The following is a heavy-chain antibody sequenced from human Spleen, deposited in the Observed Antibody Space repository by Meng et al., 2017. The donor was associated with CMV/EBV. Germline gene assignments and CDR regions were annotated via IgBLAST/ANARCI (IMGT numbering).Heavy chain of an antibody. Sequence: SGFTFSSYAMSWVRQAPGKGLEWVSAIGGGGVYTYYAQSVKGRFTISRDNSKNTLYLQMNSLRAEDTAIYYCAKDHMYGPIVTTAFDYWGQGTLVTVSS. CDR3: AKDHMYGPIVTTAFDY. CDR2: IGGGGVYT. J-gene: IGHJ4*02. CDR1: GFTFSSYA. V-gene: IGHV3-23*01. D-gene: IGHD5-12*01.